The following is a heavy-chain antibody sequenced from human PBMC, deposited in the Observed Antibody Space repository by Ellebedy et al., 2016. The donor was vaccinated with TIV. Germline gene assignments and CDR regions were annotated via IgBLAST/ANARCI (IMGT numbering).Heavy chain of an antibody. Sequence: PGGSLRLSCAAARFTFTTYAMHWVRQAPGKGLEWVSGIGTGANTFYADSVRGRFTISRDTSKNTVFLQMNSLSAEVTALYYCAKAGPQYVDCWGQGTLVTVSS. CDR1: RFTFTTYA. J-gene: IGHJ4*02. V-gene: IGHV3-23*01. CDR3: AKAGPQYVDC. CDR2: IGTGANT.